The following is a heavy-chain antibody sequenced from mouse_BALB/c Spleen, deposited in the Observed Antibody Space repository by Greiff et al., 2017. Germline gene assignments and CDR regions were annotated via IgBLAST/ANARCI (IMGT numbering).Heavy chain of an antibody. J-gene: IGHJ3*01. CDR2: ISSGGST. CDR1: GFTFSSYA. V-gene: IGHV5-6-5*01. Sequence: VMLVESGGGLVKPGGSLKLSCAASGFTFSSYAMSWVRQTPEKRLEWVASISSGGSTYYPDSVKGRFTISRDNARNILYLQMSSLRSEDTAMYYCARIYYDYDGPFAYWGQGTLVTVSA. CDR3: ARIYYDYDGPFAY. D-gene: IGHD2-4*01.